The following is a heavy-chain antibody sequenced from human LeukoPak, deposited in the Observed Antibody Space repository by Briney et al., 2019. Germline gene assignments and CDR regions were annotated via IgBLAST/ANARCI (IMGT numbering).Heavy chain of an antibody. CDR1: GFTFSSYA. CDR3: AKAMYSSGWDDLDY. Sequence: PGGSLRLSCAASGFTFSSYAMSWVRQAPGKGLEWASAISGGGSSTHYADSVKGRFTISRDNSKNTLYIQMNSLRAEDTAVYYCAKAMYSSGWDDLDYWGQGTLVTVSS. CDR2: ISGGGSST. J-gene: IGHJ4*02. D-gene: IGHD6-19*01. V-gene: IGHV3-23*01.